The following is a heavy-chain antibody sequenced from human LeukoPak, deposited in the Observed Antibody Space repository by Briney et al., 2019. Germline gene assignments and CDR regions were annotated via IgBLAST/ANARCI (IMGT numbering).Heavy chain of an antibody. CDR1: GYTFTSYG. Sequence: ASVKVSCKASGYTFTSYGISWVRRAPGQGLEWMGWISAYNGNTNYAQKLQGRVTMTTDTSTSTAYMELRSLRSDDTAVYYCAREPDSSGYFYYYYYMDVWGKGTTVTVSS. J-gene: IGHJ6*03. D-gene: IGHD3-22*01. CDR3: AREPDSSGYFYYYYYMDV. V-gene: IGHV1-18*01. CDR2: ISAYNGNT.